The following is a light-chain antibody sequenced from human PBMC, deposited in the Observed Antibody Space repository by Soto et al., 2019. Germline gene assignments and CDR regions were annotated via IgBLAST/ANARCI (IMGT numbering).Light chain of an antibody. V-gene: IGKV1-5*03. CDR1: QSISSW. Sequence: DIQMTQSPSTLSASVGDRVTITCRASQSISSWLAWYQQKPGKAPKLLIYKASSLEGGVPSRFSGSGSGTEFTLTISXLQPDDFATYYCQQYNSYWTFGQGTKVDIK. CDR2: KAS. CDR3: QQYNSYWT. J-gene: IGKJ1*01.